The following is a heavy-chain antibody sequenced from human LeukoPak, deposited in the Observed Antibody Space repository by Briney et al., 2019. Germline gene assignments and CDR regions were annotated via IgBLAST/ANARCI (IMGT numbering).Heavy chain of an antibody. CDR3: ARDRITMIVVVMFDY. D-gene: IGHD3-22*01. Sequence: PGRSLRLSCAASGFTFSSYSMNWVRQAPGKGLEWVSSISSSSSYIYYADSVKGRFTISRDNAKNSLYLQMNGLRAEDTAVYYCARDRITMIVVVMFDYWGQGTLATLSS. CDR1: GFTFSSYS. CDR2: ISSSSSYI. V-gene: IGHV3-21*01. J-gene: IGHJ4*02.